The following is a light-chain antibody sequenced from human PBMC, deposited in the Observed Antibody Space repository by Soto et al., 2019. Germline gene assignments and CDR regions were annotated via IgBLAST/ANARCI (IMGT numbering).Light chain of an antibody. CDR1: QSVSSSY. Sequence: GVKQSPGNLSLSPGERATLSCRASQSVSSSYLAWYQQKPGQAPRLLIYGASSRATGIPDRFSGSGSGTDFTLTISRLEPEDFAVYYCQPSGSSIPFGQGRRLAIK. CDR3: QPSGSSIP. J-gene: IGKJ5*01. V-gene: IGKV3-20*01. CDR2: GAS.